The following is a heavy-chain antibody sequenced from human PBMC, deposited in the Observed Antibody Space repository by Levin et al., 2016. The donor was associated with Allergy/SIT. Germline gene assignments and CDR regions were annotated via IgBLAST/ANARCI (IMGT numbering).Heavy chain of an antibody. Sequence: SVKVSCKASGGAFSSEAISWVRQAPGQGLEWMGGIMPVFGTANYAQKFQGRVTITADETTSTAYMELRSLRSDDTAVYYCARVLRGVIRKGFDYWGQGTLVTVSS. CDR1: GGAFSSEA. J-gene: IGHJ4*02. D-gene: IGHD3-10*01. V-gene: IGHV1-69*13. CDR3: ARVLRGVIRKGFDY. CDR2: IMPVFGTA.